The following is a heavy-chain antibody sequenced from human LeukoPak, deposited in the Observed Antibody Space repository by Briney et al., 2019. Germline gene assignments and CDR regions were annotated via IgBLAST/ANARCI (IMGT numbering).Heavy chain of an antibody. CDR2: IYDSWTT. D-gene: IGHD1-26*01. CDR3: ARRGGSYTLDY. Sequence: PSETLSLTCTVSGGSISSSYWNWIRQPPGKGLEWIGYIYDSWTTNYHPSLKSRVTISVDTSKNQVSLKLSSVTAADTAVYYCARRGGSYTLDYWGQGTLVTVSP. J-gene: IGHJ4*02. CDR1: GGSISSSY. V-gene: IGHV4-59*08.